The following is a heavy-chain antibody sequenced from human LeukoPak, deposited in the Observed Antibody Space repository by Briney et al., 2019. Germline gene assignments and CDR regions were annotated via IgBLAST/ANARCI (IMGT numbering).Heavy chain of an antibody. V-gene: IGHV4-34*01. J-gene: IGHJ5*02. CDR2: INDSGST. CDR1: GGSFSDYY. D-gene: IGHD6-19*01. CDR3: AGREIAVAAPWFDP. Sequence: SETLSLTCAVYGGSFSDYYWNWIRQPPGKGLEWIGEINDSGSTNYNPSLKSRVTISVDTSKNQFSLKPASVTAADTAVYYCAGREIAVAAPWFDPWGQGNLVTVSS.